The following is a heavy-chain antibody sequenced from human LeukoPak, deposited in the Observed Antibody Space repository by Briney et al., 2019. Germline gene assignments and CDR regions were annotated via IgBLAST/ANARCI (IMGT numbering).Heavy chain of an antibody. D-gene: IGHD2-8*02. V-gene: IGHV3-23*01. J-gene: IGHJ4*02. CDR3: ATYRQVLLPFES. Sequence: GGSLRLSCAASGFTFSSYSMNWVRQGPGKGLEWVSAISVSGNTYHADSVKGRFTISRDSSKNTLYLQMNSLRAGDAAVYYCATYRQVLLPFESWGQGTLVTVSS. CDR1: GFTFSSYS. CDR2: ISVSGNT.